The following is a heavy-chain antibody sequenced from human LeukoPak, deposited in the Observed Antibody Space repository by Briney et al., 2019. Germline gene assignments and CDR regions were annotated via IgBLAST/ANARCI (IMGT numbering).Heavy chain of an antibody. J-gene: IGHJ4*02. CDR3: AKDDFSGSPRVPDY. CDR2: ISGSGGST. D-gene: IGHD4-11*01. Sequence: GGSLRLSRAASGFTFSIYAMNWVRQAPGKGLEWVSTISGSGGSTYYADSVKGRFIISRDNSKNTLYLQMNSLRAEDTAVYYCAKDDFSGSPRVPDYWGQGTLVSVSS. CDR1: GFTFSIYA. V-gene: IGHV3-23*01.